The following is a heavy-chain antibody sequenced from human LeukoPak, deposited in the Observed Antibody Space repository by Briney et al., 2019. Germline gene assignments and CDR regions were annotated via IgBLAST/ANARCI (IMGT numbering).Heavy chain of an antibody. CDR3: ARRHYYYDRSGFYYYFDT. J-gene: IGHJ4*02. D-gene: IGHD3-22*01. CDR1: EYSFSNFW. Sequence: GESLKISCQGSEYSFSNFWIGWVRQMPGKGLEWVGNIQPGNPEIRYSPSFQGQVTLSADKSISTAYLQWSSLKASDTAMYYCARRHYYYDRSGFYYYFDTWGQGTQVTVTS. CDR2: IQPGNPEI. V-gene: IGHV5-51*01.